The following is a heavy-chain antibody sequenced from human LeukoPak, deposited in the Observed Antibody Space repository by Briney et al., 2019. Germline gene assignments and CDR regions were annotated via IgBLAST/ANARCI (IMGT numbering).Heavy chain of an antibody. CDR2: IYSDRST. D-gene: IGHD6-13*01. J-gene: IGHJ4*02. CDR1: GGSVSGYY. Sequence: SETLSLTCTVPGGSVSGYYWNWIRQSPEKGLEWIGYIYSDRSTDYNPSLTSRVTISIDPAKSQFSLRLRSVTAADTAVYYCAARYGSSNGFNLEYWGQGTLVTVSS. CDR3: AARYGSSNGFNLEY. V-gene: IGHV4-4*09.